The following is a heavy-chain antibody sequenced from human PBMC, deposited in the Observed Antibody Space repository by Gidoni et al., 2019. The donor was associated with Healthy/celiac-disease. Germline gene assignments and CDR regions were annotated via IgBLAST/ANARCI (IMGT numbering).Heavy chain of an antibody. CDR2: IKSKTDGGTT. V-gene: IGHV3-15*01. Sequence: EVQLVESGGGLVKPGGSLRLYCAASGFTFSNAWMSWVGLAPGKGLEWVGRIKSKTDGGTTDYAAPVKCRFTISIDDSKNPLYLQMNSLKTEDTAVYYCTTPLSSYDSIGYYYGYYYYYMDVWGKGTTVTVSS. D-gene: IGHD3-22*01. CDR3: TTPLSSYDSIGYYYGYYYYYMDV. CDR1: GFTFSNAW. J-gene: IGHJ6*03.